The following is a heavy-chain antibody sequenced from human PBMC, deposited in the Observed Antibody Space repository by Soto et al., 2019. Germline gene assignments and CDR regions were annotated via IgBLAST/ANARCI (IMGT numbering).Heavy chain of an antibody. CDR1: DDSVNSIGYY. D-gene: IGHD3-3*01. J-gene: IGHJ6*02. CDR2: VYYSGRT. Sequence: PSETLSLTCDVSDDSVNSIGYYWTWIRQHPGKGVEWIGCVYYSGRTYYNPSLKSRLGMSLDTSKNQFSLKMTSMTAADTAVYYCARDGSRFRFYYYYGMDVWGQGTTVTVSS. CDR3: ARDGSRFRFYYYYGMDV. V-gene: IGHV4-31*02.